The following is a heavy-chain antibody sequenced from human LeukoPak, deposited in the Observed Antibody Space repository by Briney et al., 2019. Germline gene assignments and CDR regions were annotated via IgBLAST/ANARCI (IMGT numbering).Heavy chain of an antibody. Sequence: SVKVSCKASGGTFSSYAISWVRQAPGQGLEWMGGIIPIFGTANYAQKFQGRVTMTRDTSISTAYVELSRLRSDDTAVYYCARDYCSSTSCLFDYWGQGTLVTVSS. D-gene: IGHD2-2*01. CDR2: IIPIFGTA. CDR1: GGTFSSYA. CDR3: ARDYCSSTSCLFDY. V-gene: IGHV1-69*05. J-gene: IGHJ4*02.